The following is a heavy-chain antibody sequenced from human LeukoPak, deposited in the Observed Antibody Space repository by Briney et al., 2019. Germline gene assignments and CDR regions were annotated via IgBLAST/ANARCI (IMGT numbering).Heavy chain of an antibody. CDR2: IYYSGST. J-gene: IGHJ5*02. V-gene: IGHV4-59*11. D-gene: IGHD2-15*01. Sequence: SETLSLTCTVSGGSISSHYWSWIRQPPGKGLEWIGYIYYSGSTNYNPSLKSRVTISVDTSKNQFSLKLSSVTAADTAVYYCARDLLGYCSGGSCYSAWFDPWGQGTLVTVSS. CDR1: GGSISSHY. CDR3: ARDLLGYCSGGSCYSAWFDP.